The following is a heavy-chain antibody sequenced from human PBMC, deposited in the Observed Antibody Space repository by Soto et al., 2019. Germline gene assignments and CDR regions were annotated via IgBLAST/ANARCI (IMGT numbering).Heavy chain of an antibody. J-gene: IGHJ4*02. CDR1: GFTFGDYA. Sequence: SLRLSCTASGFTFGDYAMSWVRQAPGKGLEWVGFIRSKAYGGTTEYAASVKGRFTISRDDSKSIAYLQMNSLKTEDTAVYYCTRSGYSGYYWGQGTLVTVSS. D-gene: IGHD5-12*01. CDR2: IRSKAYGGTT. CDR3: TRSGYSGYY. V-gene: IGHV3-49*04.